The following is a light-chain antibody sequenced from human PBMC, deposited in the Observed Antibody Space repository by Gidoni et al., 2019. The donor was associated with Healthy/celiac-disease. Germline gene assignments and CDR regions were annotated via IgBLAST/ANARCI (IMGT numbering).Light chain of an antibody. V-gene: IGKV1-5*01. CDR2: DAS. CDR1: QSISSW. Sequence: DIPMTQSPSTLSASVGDRVTITCRASQSISSWLAWYQQKPGKAPKLLIYDASSLESGVPSRVSGSGSGTEFTLTISSLQPDDFATYYCQQYNSYPWTFXXXTKVEIK. CDR3: QQYNSYPWT. J-gene: IGKJ1*01.